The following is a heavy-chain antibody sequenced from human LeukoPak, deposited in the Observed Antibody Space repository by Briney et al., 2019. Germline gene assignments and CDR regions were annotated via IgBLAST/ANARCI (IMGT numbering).Heavy chain of an antibody. CDR2: INPNSGGT. CDR3: ARVGYCSSTSCSNWFDP. D-gene: IGHD2-2*01. J-gene: IGHJ5*02. CDR1: GSTFTGYY. V-gene: IGHV1-2*02. Sequence: ASVKVSCKASGSTFTGYYMHWVRQAPGQGLEWMGWINPNSGGTNYAQKFQGRVTMTRDTSISTAYMELSRLRSDDTAVYYCARVGYCSSTSCSNWFDPWGQGTLVTVSS.